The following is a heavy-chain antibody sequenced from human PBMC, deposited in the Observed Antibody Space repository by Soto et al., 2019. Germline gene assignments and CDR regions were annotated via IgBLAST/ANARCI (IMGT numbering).Heavy chain of an antibody. J-gene: IGHJ3*02. V-gene: IGHV3-23*01. CDR2: ISAGGSST. CDR1: GFTSSTFS. Sequence: SRRPSCPAAGFTSSTFSIGCDRPPQEEGLEWVSAISAGGSSTYYADSVKGRFTISRDNSMNALSLQISSLRVEDTAVYYCAHPRGYGVFDAYDIWGQGTMVTVSS. CDR3: AHPRGYGVFDAYDI. D-gene: IGHD4-17*01.